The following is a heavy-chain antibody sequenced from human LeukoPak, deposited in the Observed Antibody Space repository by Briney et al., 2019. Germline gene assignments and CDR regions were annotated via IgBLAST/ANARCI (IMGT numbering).Heavy chain of an antibody. CDR3: AKVIYMDV. CDR2: MRYHGSDK. V-gene: IGHV3-30*02. J-gene: IGHJ6*03. CDR1: GFTFSSYG. Sequence: GGSLRLSCAVSGFTFSSYGMHWVRQAPGKGLEWVAFMRYHGSDKYYADSVKGRFTISRDNSKNTLYLQMNSLRVEDTAVYYCAKVIYMDVWGKGTTVTVSS. D-gene: IGHD2/OR15-2a*01.